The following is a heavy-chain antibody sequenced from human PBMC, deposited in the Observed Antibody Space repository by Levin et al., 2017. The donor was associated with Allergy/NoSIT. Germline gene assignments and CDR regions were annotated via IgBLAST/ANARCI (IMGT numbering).Heavy chain of an antibody. CDR2: IYYSGRT. Sequence: PSETLSLTCTVSGGSISSYYWSWIRQPPGKGLEWVGNIYYSGRTRYNPSLKNRVTISVDTSKNQFSLKLSSVTAADTAVYYCARENSSGWYIDYWGQGTLVTVYS. D-gene: IGHD6-19*01. V-gene: IGHV4-59*01. CDR3: ARENSSGWYIDY. CDR1: GGSISSYY. J-gene: IGHJ4*02.